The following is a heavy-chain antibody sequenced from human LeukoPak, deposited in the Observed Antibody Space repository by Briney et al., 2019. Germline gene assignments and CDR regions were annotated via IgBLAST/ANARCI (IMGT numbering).Heavy chain of an antibody. CDR3: ASHFFQYDSSGYSI. Sequence: SETLSLTCTVSGGSISSSSYYWGWIRQPPGKGLEWIGSIYYSGSTYYNPSLKSRVTISVDTSKNQFSLKLSSVTAADTAVYYCASHFFQYDSSGYSIWGQGTMVTVSS. J-gene: IGHJ3*02. CDR2: IYYSGST. V-gene: IGHV4-39*01. CDR1: GGSISSSSYY. D-gene: IGHD3-22*01.